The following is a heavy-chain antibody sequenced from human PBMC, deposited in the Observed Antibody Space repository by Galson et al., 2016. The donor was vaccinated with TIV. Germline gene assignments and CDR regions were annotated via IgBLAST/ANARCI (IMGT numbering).Heavy chain of an antibody. CDR2: FIPLFGTA. CDR3: AKDRNTAMDTYHYYYGMDV. J-gene: IGHJ6*02. D-gene: IGHD5-18*01. V-gene: IGHV1-69*13. Sequence: SVKVSCKASGDTFLSYPFNWVRQAPGQGLEWVGGFIPLFGTANYAQKFQGRVTVGADESTSPLYMEFRSLRSEGTAVYYCAKDRNTAMDTYHYYYGMDVWGQGTTVIVSS. CDR1: GDTFLSYP.